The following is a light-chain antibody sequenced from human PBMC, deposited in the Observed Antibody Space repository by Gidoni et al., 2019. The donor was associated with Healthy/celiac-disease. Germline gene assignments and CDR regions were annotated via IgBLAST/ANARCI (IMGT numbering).Light chain of an antibody. J-gene: IGKJ3*01. CDR3: QQYDNLPT. CDR1: QDISNY. V-gene: IGKV1-33*01. CDR2: DAS. Sequence: IQMTQSPSSLSASVGDRVTITCQASQDISNYLNWYQQKPGKAPKPLIYDASNLETGVPPRFSGSGSGTDFTFTISSLQPEDIATYFCQQYDNLPTFGPGTKVDIK.